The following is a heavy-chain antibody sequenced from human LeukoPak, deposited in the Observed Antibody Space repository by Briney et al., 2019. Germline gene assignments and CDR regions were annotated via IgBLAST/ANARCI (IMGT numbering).Heavy chain of an antibody. V-gene: IGHV5-51*01. CDR1: GSIFTSYW. J-gene: IGHJ5*02. CDR2: SYPGDSET. Sequence: GASLKISCKCSGSIFTSYWIGGGRQLPGKGLERMGISYPGDSETSSNPSFRGQATTSAAKSLRTAYLQCSSLKASATAMYYCARRAAGTWWFDPWGQGTLVTVSS. D-gene: IGHD6-13*01. CDR3: ARRAAGTWWFDP.